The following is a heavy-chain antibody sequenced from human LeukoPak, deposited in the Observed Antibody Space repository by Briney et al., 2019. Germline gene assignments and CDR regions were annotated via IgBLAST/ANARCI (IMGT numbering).Heavy chain of an antibody. CDR2: ISSDGSST. CDR1: GFTFSSHW. V-gene: IGHV3-74*01. Sequence: GSLRLSCAASGFTFSSHWMHWVRQAPGKGLVWVSRISSDGSSTSFADSVKGRFTISRDNAENTLYLHMNSLRDEDTAVYFCARGPPDGSGSYYPGDYWGQGTLVTLSS. CDR3: ARGPPDGSGSYYPGDY. D-gene: IGHD3-10*01. J-gene: IGHJ4*02.